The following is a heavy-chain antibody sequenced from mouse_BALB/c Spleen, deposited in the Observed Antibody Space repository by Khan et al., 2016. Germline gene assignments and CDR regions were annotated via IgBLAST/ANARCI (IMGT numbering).Heavy chain of an antibody. J-gene: IGHJ1*01. CDR2: IDPANGNT. CDR1: GFNIKDTY. V-gene: IGHV14-3*02. D-gene: IGHD1-1*01. CDR3: ARYYGGYFDV. Sequence: VQLKQSGAELVKPGASVKLSCTASGFNIKDTYMHWVKQRPEQGLEWIGRIDPANGNTKYDPKFQGKATITADTSSNTAYLQLSSRTSEDTAVYYCARYYGGYFDVWGAGTTVTVSS.